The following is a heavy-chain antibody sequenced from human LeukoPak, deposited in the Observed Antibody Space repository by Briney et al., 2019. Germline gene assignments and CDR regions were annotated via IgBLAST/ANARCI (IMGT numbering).Heavy chain of an antibody. D-gene: IGHD1/OR15-1a*01. CDR1: GFSFSNAW. CDR2: IKSKTDDGTR. J-gene: IGHJ4*02. V-gene: IGHV3-15*07. CDR3: SAGVGRTDFAY. Sequence: GGSLRLSCAASGFSFSNAWMNWVRQAPGKGLEWVGRIKSKTDDGTRDFAAPVKGRFIISRDDSKNTLYLQMNSLKIEDTAVYYCSAGVGRTDFAYWGQGTLVTVSS.